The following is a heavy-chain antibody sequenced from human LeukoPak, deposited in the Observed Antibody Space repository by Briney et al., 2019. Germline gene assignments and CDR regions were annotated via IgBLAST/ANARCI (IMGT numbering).Heavy chain of an antibody. V-gene: IGHV3-33*06. CDR1: GFTFSNYG. CDR3: ANNFEY. Sequence: GGSLRLSCAASGFTFSNYGMHWVRQAPGKGLEWVAVIWYDGSNEYYADSVKGRFTISRDNSKNTLYLQMNSLRAEDTAVYYCANNFEYWGQGTLVTVSS. CDR2: IWYDGSNE. J-gene: IGHJ4*02.